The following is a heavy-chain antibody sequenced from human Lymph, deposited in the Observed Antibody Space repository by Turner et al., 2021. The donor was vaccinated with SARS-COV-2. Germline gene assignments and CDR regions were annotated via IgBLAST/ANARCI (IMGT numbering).Heavy chain of an antibody. V-gene: IGHV1-69*10. CDR2: IIPILGIA. J-gene: IGHJ6*02. D-gene: IGHD6-13*01. CDR1: GGTFSSYA. Sequence: QVQLVQSGAEVKKPGSSVKVSCKASGGTFSSYAISWVRQAPGQGLEWMGGIIPILGIANYAQRFQGRVTITADKSTTTAYLVLSSRRSEETAVYDWAKIADTGMGGGVFYYYYGMDVWGQGTTVTVSS. CDR3: AKIADTGMGGGVFYYYYGMDV.